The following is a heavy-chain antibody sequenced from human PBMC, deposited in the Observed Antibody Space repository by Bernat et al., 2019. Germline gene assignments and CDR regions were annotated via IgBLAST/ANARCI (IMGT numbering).Heavy chain of an antibody. J-gene: IGHJ4*02. CDR3: ARLSVSWYHPHSSFDY. D-gene: IGHD2-15*01. V-gene: IGHV4-39*01. CDR1: GGSISSSSYY. CDR2: IYYSGST. Sequence: QLQLQESGPGLVKPSETLSLTCTVSGGSISSSSYYWGWIRQPPGKGLEWIGSIYYSGSTYYNPSLKSRVTISVDTSKNQFSLKLSSVTAADTAVYYCARLSVSWYHPHSSFDYWGQGTLVTVSS.